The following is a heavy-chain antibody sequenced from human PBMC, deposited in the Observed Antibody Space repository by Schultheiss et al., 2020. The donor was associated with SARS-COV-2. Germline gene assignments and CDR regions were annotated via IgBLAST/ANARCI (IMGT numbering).Heavy chain of an antibody. Sequence: GESLRISCAASGFTFSNYWMSWVRQAPGKGLEWVANIKQDGSEKYYVGSVKGRFTISRDNAKKSLYLQMNSLRAEDTAFYYCARDQVLGGLWWRYFQHWGQGTLVTVSS. D-gene: IGHD2-21*01. CDR1: GFTFSNYW. CDR2: IKQDGSEK. CDR3: ARDQVLGGLWWRYFQH. V-gene: IGHV3-7*03. J-gene: IGHJ1*01.